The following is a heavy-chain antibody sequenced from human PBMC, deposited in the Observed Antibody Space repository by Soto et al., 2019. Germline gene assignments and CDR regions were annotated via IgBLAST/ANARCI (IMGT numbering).Heavy chain of an antibody. CDR3: ARDGFYDYSNYVNWFDP. D-gene: IGHD4-4*01. CDR2: ISTSGSTI. J-gene: IGHJ5*02. V-gene: IGHV3-11*01. Sequence: GGSLRLSCAASGFTFSDYYMSWIRQAPGKGLEWVSYISTSGSTIYYADSVKGRFTISRDNAKNSLYLQLNSLRADDTAVYYCARDGFYDYSNYVNWFDPWGQGTLVTVSS. CDR1: GFTFSDYY.